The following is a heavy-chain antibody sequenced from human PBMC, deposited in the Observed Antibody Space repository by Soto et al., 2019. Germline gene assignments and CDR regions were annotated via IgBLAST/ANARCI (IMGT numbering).Heavy chain of an antibody. Sequence: EVQLLESGGGLVQPGESLRLSCAASGFTFTSYGMNWVRQAPGKGLEWVSSISGSGGSTYYTDSVKGRFTISRDNSKNTLYLQRNSLRAEDTAVDYCAKGRAGAPRRCGMDVWGQGTTLTVSS. CDR1: GFTFTSYG. CDR3: AKGRAGAPRRCGMDV. D-gene: IGHD1-26*01. J-gene: IGHJ6*02. V-gene: IGHV3-23*01. CDR2: ISGSGGST.